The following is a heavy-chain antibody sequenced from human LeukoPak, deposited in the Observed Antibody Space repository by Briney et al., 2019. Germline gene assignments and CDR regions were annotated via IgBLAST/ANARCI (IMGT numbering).Heavy chain of an antibody. J-gene: IGHJ6*03. CDR1: GYTFTSPW. CDR2: IYPGDSDT. CDR3: ARRAGTGGPMDA. D-gene: IGHD2-8*02. V-gene: IGHV5-51*03. Sequence: PGESLKISCKRLGYTFTSPWIVGVRQMPGKGLERMGMIYPGDSDTRYSPSFQGQVTVSADKSISTAYLQWSSLKASDTAMYYCARRAGTGGPMDAWGKGTTVTVSS.